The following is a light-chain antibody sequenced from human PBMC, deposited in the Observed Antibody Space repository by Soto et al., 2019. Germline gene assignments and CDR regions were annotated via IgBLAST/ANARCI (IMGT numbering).Light chain of an antibody. V-gene: IGKV1-39*01. CDR1: QTINKY. J-gene: IGKJ3*01. CDR2: VAS. Sequence: DIQMTQSPSSLSASVGDRVTITSRASQTINKYLNWYQHKPGKAPKSLIYVASSLQSGVPSRFSGSESETNFTLTISGLQPEDFATYHCHQSYKTPYAFGARTKV. CDR3: HQSYKTPYA.